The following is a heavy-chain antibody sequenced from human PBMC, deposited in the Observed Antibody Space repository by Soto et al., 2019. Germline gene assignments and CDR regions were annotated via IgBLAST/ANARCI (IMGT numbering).Heavy chain of an antibody. CDR3: ARPRGIAPAVWYFDL. CDR2: IYYSGIT. Sequence: QVQLQESGPGLVKPSETLSLTCTVSGGSISSHYWSWIRQPPGRGLEWIGFIYYSGITDSNPSLKGTGTISLETSTDLLSLRLCSVTAADTAVYYCARPRGIAPAVWYFDLWGRGTLVTVSS. V-gene: IGHV4-59*08. CDR1: GGSISSHY. D-gene: IGHD6-13*01. J-gene: IGHJ2*01.